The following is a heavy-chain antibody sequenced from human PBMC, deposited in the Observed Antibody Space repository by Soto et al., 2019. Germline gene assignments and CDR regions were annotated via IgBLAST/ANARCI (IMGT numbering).Heavy chain of an antibody. CDR2: IIPIFGTA. CDR3: ARGERSSSYYYYYMDV. V-gene: IGHV1-69*13. Sequence: ASVKVSCKASGGTFSSYAISWVRQAPGQGLEWMGGIIPIFGTANYAQKFQGRVTITADASTSTAYMELSSLRSEDTAVYYCARGERSSSYYYYYMDVWGKGTTVTVSS. D-gene: IGHD6-6*01. J-gene: IGHJ6*03. CDR1: GGTFSSYA.